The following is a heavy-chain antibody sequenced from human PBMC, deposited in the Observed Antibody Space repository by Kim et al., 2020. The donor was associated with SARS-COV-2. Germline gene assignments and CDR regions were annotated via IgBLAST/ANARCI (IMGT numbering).Heavy chain of an antibody. V-gene: IGHV3-30*04. J-gene: IGHJ4*02. CDR3: ARGLLFTDYRGGALEY. Sequence: GGSLRLSCAASGFTFSRYAMHWVRQAPGKGLEWVALISYDGNNKYHADSVKGRFTISRDNSRNTLYLQMSSLRAEDTAVYHCARGLLFTDYRGGALEYWGQGTLVTVSS. CDR1: GFTFSRYA. D-gene: IGHD2-21*01. CDR2: ISYDGNNK.